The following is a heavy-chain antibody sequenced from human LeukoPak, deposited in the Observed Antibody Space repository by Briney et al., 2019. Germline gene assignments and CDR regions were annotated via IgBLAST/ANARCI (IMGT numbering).Heavy chain of an antibody. CDR3: ARESNGGVYFQH. Sequence: PGGSLRLSCAASGFTFRNVWMSGVRQAPGERLEWVSVIYSGGTIYYADSVKGRFAISRDNSKNTLYLQMNSLRGEDTALYYCARESNGGVYFQHWGQGTVVTVSP. CDR2: IYSGGTI. V-gene: IGHV3-53*05. J-gene: IGHJ1*01. CDR1: GFTFRNVW. D-gene: IGHD2-8*02.